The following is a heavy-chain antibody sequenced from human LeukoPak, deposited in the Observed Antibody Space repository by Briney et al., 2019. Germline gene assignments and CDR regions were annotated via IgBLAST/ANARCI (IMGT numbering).Heavy chain of an antibody. CDR3: AREILSSGAHLDY. CDR2: ISYDGSNK. V-gene: IGHV3-30-3*01. Sequence: QAGGSLRLSCAASGFTFSSYAMHWVRQAPGKGLEWVAVISYDGSNKYYADSVKGRFTISRDNSKNTLYLQMNSLRAEDTAVYYCAREILSSGAHLDYWGQGTLVTVSS. CDR1: GFTFSSYA. D-gene: IGHD2-15*01. J-gene: IGHJ4*02.